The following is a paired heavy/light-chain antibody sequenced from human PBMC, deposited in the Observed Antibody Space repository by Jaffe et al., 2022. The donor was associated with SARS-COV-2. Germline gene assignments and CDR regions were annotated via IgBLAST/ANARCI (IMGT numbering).Heavy chain of an antibody. CDR1: GFTFSSYD. J-gene: IGHJ4*02. CDR2: ISGSGDST. Sequence: EVQLMESGGGSVQPGGSLRLSCAASGFTFSSYDMSWVRQAPGKGLEWVSSISGSGDSTYYADSVKGRLTISRDNSKNTLYLQMSSLRVEDTAAYYCAKAIWPVAVQCFDSWGQGTLVTVSS. V-gene: IGHV3-23*01. CDR3: AKAIWPVAVQCFDS. D-gene: IGHD6-19*01.
Light chain of an antibody. V-gene: IGKV1-12*01. J-gene: IGKJ2*01. CDR2: AAS. CDR3: QQANSFPYT. CDR1: QDIRSW. Sequence: DIQMTQSPSSVSASVGDRVTITCRASQDIRSWLAWYQQKPGTAPKVLIYAASSLQSGVPSRFSGSGSETDYTLTISSLQPEDFATYYCQQANSFPYTFGQGTKLEIK.